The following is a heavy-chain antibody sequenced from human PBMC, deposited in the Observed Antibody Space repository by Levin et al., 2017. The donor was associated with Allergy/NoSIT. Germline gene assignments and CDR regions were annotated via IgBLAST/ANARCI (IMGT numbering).Heavy chain of an antibody. CDR3: AKRPRSSGYYYVDY. Sequence: GGSLRLSCAASGFTFNNYGMGWVRQGPGKGLAWVSLISASGAGTEYTESVKGRFTISRDNSKNTLYLQMNSLRVEDTAVYYCAKRPRSSGYYYVDYWGQGTLVTVSS. CDR2: ISASGAGT. J-gene: IGHJ4*02. CDR1: GFTFNNYG. V-gene: IGHV3-23*01. D-gene: IGHD3-22*01.